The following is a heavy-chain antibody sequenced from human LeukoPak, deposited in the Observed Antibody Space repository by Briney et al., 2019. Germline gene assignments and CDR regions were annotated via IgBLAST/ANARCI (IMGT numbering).Heavy chain of an antibody. CDR3: KRDRWLDF. CDR1: GITFSNFW. J-gene: IGHJ4*02. Sequence: GGSLRLSCVVSGITFSNFWMSWVRQVPGNGLEWVANIGPDGNEKNYVDTVKGRFTISRDNAKNSLYLQMNNLRVDDASVYYCKRDRWLDFWGQGTLVTVSS. CDR2: IGPDGNEK. D-gene: IGHD6-19*01. V-gene: IGHV3-7*01.